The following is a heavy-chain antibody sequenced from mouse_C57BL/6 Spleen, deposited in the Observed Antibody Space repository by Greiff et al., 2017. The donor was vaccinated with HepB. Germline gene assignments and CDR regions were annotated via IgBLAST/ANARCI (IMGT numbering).Heavy chain of an antibody. Sequence: QVQLQQSGPGLVQPSQSLSITCTVSGFSLTSYGVHWVRQSPGKGLEWLGVIWSGGSTDYNAGFISRLSISKDNSKSQVFFKMNGLQADDTAIYYCDSYDYDWYAYWGEGTLVTVSA. CDR1: GFSLTSYG. CDR2: IWSGGST. V-gene: IGHV2-2*01. D-gene: IGHD2-4*01. CDR3: DSYDYDWYAY. J-gene: IGHJ3*01.